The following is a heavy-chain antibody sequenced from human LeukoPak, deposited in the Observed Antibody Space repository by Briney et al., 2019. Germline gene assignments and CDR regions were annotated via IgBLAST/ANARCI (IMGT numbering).Heavy chain of an antibody. CDR2: INPNSGGT. CDR1: GYTFTGYY. CDR3: ARTLSSGSNWFDP. J-gene: IGHJ5*02. D-gene: IGHD2-2*01. Sequence: GASVKVSCKASGYTFTGYYMHWVRQAPGQGLEWMGWINPNSGGTNYAQKFQGRVTMTRDTSISTAYMELSRLRSDDTAVYYCARTLSSGSNWFDPWGQGTLVTVSS. V-gene: IGHV1-2*02.